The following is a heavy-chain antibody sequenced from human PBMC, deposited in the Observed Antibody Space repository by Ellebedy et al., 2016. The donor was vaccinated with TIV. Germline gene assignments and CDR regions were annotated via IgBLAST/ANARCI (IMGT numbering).Heavy chain of an antibody. D-gene: IGHD5/OR15-5a*01. V-gene: IGHV1-46*01. CDR1: GYTFTSYG. CDR2: INPSNGGT. J-gene: IGHJ4*02. Sequence: AASVKVSCKASGYTFTSYGTSWVRQAPGQGLEWMGVINPSNGGTGYAQKFQGRVTMTRDTSGSTVYMELSSLRSDDTAVYYCTRELTNIVSGDYWGQGTLVTVSS. CDR3: TRELTNIVSGDY.